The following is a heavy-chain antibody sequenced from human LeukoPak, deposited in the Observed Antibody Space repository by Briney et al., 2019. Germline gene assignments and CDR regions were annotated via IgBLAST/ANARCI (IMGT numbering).Heavy chain of an antibody. V-gene: IGHV4-31*03. Sequence: SETLSLTCTVSGGSISSGGYYWSWIRQHPGKGLEWIGYIYYSGSTYYNPSLKSRVTISVDTSKNQLSLKLSSVTAADTAVYYCAGIRGANFDYWGQGTLVTVSS. CDR3: AGIRGANFDY. D-gene: IGHD1-26*01. CDR2: IYYSGST. CDR1: GGSISSGGYY. J-gene: IGHJ4*02.